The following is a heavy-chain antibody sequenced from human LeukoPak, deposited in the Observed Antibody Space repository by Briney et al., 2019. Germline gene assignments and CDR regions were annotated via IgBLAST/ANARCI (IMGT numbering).Heavy chain of an antibody. Sequence: PGGSLRLSCAASGFTFSSFAMTWVRQAPGKGLKWDSSITGGHYPTYNTDSVKGRFTISRDNSKNTLYLQMNSLRADDTAVYYCTRDPNGDYVGAFDPWGQGTLVTVSS. CDR3: TRDPNGDYVGAFDP. CDR1: GFTFSSFA. J-gene: IGHJ5*02. CDR2: ITGGHYPT. V-gene: IGHV3-23*01. D-gene: IGHD4-17*01.